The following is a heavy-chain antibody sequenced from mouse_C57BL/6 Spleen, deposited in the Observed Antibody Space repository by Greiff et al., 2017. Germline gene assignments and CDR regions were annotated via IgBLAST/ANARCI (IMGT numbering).Heavy chain of an antibody. CDR1: GYTFTTYP. D-gene: IGHD1-1*01. V-gene: IGHV1-47*01. CDR3: ARVITTVVTGRYFDV. J-gene: IGHJ1*03. CDR2: FHPYNDDT. Sequence: VQGVESGAELVKPGASVKMSCKASGYTFTTYPIEWMKQNHGKSLEWIGNFHPYNDDTKYNEKFKGKATLTVEKSSSTVYLELSRLTSDDSAVYYCARVITTVVTGRYFDVWGIGTTVTVSS.